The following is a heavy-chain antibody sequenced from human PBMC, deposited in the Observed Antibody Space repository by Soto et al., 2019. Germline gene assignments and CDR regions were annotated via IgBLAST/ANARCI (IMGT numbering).Heavy chain of an antibody. CDR1: GYTFTAYG. D-gene: IGHD2-21*02. CDR2: ISVYTGNT. V-gene: IGHV1-18*01. J-gene: IGHJ4*02. Sequence: ASVKVSCKASGYTFTAYGFNWVRQAPGQGLEWMGWISVYTGNTNYAQNLQGRVTMTTDTSTRTAYMELRGLRSDDTAVYYCARGRAYCGGDCYLLDYWGQGTQVTVSS. CDR3: ARGRAYCGGDCYLLDY.